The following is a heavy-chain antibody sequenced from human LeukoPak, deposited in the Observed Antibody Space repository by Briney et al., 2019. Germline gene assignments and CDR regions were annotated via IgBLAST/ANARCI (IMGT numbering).Heavy chain of an antibody. D-gene: IGHD6-19*01. CDR2: ISGGGGST. Sequence: PGGSLRLSCAASGFTFSSYAMSWVRQAPGKGLEWVSAISGGGGSTYYADSVKGRFTISRDNTKNTLYLQMNSLRAEATAVYYCAKEGVRWLVQFRGDYWGEGTLVTVSS. CDR1: GFTFSSYA. J-gene: IGHJ4*02. CDR3: AKEGVRWLVQFRGDY. V-gene: IGHV3-23*01.